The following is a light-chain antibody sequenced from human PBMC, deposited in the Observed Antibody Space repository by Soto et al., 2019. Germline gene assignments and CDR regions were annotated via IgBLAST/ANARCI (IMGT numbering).Light chain of an antibody. CDR1: KNDIGVYDF. Sequence: QSALTQPPSASGSPGQSVTISCTGTKNDIGVYDFVSWYQHHPGKAPRLIIYEVVQRPSGVPDRFSGSKSGNTASLTVSGLQAADEDYYFCKSYAGSNTYVFGSGTKLTVL. CDR3: KSYAGSNTYV. V-gene: IGLV2-8*01. J-gene: IGLJ1*01. CDR2: EVV.